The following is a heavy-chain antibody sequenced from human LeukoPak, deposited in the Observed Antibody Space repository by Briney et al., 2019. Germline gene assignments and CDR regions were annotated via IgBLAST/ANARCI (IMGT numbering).Heavy chain of an antibody. D-gene: IGHD2-21*01. CDR1: GGSLSSYY. V-gene: IGHV4-59*01. Sequence: PSETLSLTCTVSGGSLSSYYWSWIRQPPGKGLEWIGYISYSGSPNYNPSLKSRVTISVETSKNQFSLKLTSVNAADTAVYYCAKMAYCGHDRGLGYNWFDPWGQGTLVTVSS. CDR2: ISYSGSP. CDR3: AKMAYCGHDRGLGYNWFDP. J-gene: IGHJ5*02.